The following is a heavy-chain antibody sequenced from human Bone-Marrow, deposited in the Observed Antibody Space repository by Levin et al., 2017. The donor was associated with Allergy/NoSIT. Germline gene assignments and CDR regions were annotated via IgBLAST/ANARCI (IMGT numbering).Heavy chain of an antibody. V-gene: IGHV3-74*01. J-gene: IGHJ4*02. CDR2: INSDGSST. Sequence: GESLKISCAASGFTFSSYWMHWVRQAPGKGLVWVSRINSDGSSTSYADSVKGRFTISRDNAKNTLYLQMNSLRAEDTAVYYCASQEGGLAVAADYWGQGTLVTVSS. CDR1: GFTFSSYW. CDR3: ASQEGGLAVAADY. D-gene: IGHD6-19*01.